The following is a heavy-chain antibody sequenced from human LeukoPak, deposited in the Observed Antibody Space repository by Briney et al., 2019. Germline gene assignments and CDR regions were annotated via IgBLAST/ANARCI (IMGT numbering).Heavy chain of an antibody. D-gene: IGHD5-12*01. J-gene: IGHJ3*02. CDR1: GGTFSSYD. Sequence: SVKVSCKASGGTFSSYDISWVRQAPGQGLEWMGGIIPIFGTANYAQEFQGRVTITADESTSTAYMELSSLRSEDTAVYYCARGQRGYSGYLDAFDIWGQGTMVTVSS. CDR3: ARGQRGYSGYLDAFDI. CDR2: IIPIFGTA. V-gene: IGHV1-69*01.